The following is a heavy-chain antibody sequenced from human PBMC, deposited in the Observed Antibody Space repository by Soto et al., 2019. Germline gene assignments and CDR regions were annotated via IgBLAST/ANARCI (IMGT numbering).Heavy chain of an antibody. CDR1: GFTFSSSW. CDR2: ISGSGGST. D-gene: IGHD6-19*01. CDR3: AKDQVIAVAGRGYYFDY. Sequence: PGGSLRLSCAASGFTFSSSWMHWVRQAPGKGLEWVSAISGSGGSTYYADSVKGRFTISRDNSKNTLYLQMNSLRAEDTAVYYCAKDQVIAVAGRGYYFDYWGQGTLVTVSS. J-gene: IGHJ4*02. V-gene: IGHV3-23*01.